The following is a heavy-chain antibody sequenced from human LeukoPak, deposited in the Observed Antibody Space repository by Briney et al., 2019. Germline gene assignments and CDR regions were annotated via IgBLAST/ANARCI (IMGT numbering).Heavy chain of an antibody. D-gene: IGHD1-14*01. V-gene: IGHV3-21*04. CDR3: ASLMSRVIVTGDFDN. Sequence: GGSLRLSCAASGFTSSSYSMNWVRQAPGKGLEWVSSISSSSSYIYYADSVKGRFTISRDNAKNSLYLQMNSLRAEDTAVYYCASLMSRVIVTGDFDNWGQGTLVTVSS. CDR1: GFTSSSYS. CDR2: ISSSSSYI. J-gene: IGHJ4*02.